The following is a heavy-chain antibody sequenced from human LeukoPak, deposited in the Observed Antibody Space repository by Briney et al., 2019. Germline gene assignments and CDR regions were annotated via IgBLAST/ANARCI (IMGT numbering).Heavy chain of an antibody. D-gene: IGHD6-19*01. V-gene: IGHV3-33*06. Sequence: PGRSLRLSCAASGFTFSSYGMHWVRQAPGKGLEWVAVIWYDGSNKYYADSVKGRFTISRDNSKNTLYLQMNSLRAEDTAVYYCAKDWSSGWYVSEGYWSQGTLVTVSS. CDR1: GFTFSSYG. J-gene: IGHJ4*02. CDR2: IWYDGSNK. CDR3: AKDWSSGWYVSEGY.